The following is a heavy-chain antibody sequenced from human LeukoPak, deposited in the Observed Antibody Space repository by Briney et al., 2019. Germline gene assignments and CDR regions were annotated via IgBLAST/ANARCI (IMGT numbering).Heavy chain of an antibody. CDR2: AYYSGST. D-gene: IGHD4-23*01. J-gene: IGHJ1*01. CDR3: ARSSDYGGLGFFQH. V-gene: IGHV4-39*07. CDR1: GGSISSSSYY. Sequence: SETLSLTCTVSGGSISSSSYYWGWIRQPPGKGLEWIGSAYYSGSTYHNPSLKSRVTISVDTSKNQFSLKLSSVTAADTAVYYCARSSDYGGLGFFQHWGQGTLVTVSS.